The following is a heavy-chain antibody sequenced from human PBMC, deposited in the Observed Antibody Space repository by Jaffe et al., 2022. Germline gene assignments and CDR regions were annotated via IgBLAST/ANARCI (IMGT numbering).Heavy chain of an antibody. CDR2: INHSGST. D-gene: IGHD3-10*01. CDR3: ASVHGITMVRGVIH. V-gene: IGHV4-34*01. CDR1: GGSFSGYY. J-gene: IGHJ4*02. Sequence: QVQLQQWGAGLLKPSETLSLTCAVYGGSFSGYYWSWIRQPPGKGLEWIGEINHSGSTNYNPSLKSRVTISVDTSKNQFSLKLSSVTAADTAVYYCASVHGITMVRGVIHWGQGTLVTVSS.